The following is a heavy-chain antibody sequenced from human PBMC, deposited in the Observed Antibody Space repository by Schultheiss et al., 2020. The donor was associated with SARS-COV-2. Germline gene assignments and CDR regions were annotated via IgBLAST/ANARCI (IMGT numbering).Heavy chain of an antibody. V-gene: IGHV3-23*01. Sequence: GGSLRLSCAASGLTFNTYGMTWLRQAPGKGLEWVSGISGSGGSTYYADSVKGRFTISRDNAKNSLYLQMNSLRAEDTAVYYCATAWGQIDYWGQGTLVTVSS. D-gene: IGHD1-26*01. CDR1: GLTFNTYG. J-gene: IGHJ4*02. CDR2: ISGSGGST. CDR3: ATAWGQIDY.